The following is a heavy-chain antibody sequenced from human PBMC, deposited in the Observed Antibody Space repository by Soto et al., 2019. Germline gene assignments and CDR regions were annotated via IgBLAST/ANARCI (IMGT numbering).Heavy chain of an antibody. V-gene: IGHV4-59*08. CDR2: IHYSGST. Sequence: SETLSLTCTVSGDYMSDSHWSWVRQPPGKGLEWIGYIHYSGSTNSHPFLKSRVTISLDTSKNQFSLKLRFVTAADTAVYYCARRPRGGVGEHFDSWGQGILVTVSS. CDR1: GDYMSDSH. D-gene: IGHD3-10*01. CDR3: ARRPRGGVGEHFDS. J-gene: IGHJ4*02.